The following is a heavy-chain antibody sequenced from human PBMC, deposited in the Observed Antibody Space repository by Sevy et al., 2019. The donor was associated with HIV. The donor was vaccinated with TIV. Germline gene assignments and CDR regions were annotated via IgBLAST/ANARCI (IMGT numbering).Heavy chain of an antibody. Sequence: GGSLRLSCAASGFTFSSYAMNWVRQAPGKGLEWVSAISGRGGSTYYADSVEGRFTISRDNSKNKLYLIMNSLSAEDTAVYYCSKAPPRHWSSGSCPRAYYYYGMDVGGQGTRVTVSS. D-gene: IGHD2-15*01. CDR3: SKAPPRHWSSGSCPRAYYYYGMDV. V-gene: IGHV3-23*01. CDR2: ISGRGGST. CDR1: GFTFSSYA. J-gene: IGHJ6*02.